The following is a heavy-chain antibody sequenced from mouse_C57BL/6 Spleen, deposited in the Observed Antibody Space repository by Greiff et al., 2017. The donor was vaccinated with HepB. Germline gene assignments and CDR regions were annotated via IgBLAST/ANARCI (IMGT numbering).Heavy chain of an antibody. Sequence: VQLQESGAELARPGASVKLSCKASGYTFTSYGISWVKQRTGQGLEWIGEIYPRSGNTYYNEKFKGKATLTADKSSSTAYMELRSLTSEDSAVYFCARGGSSPPCDYWGQGTTLTVSS. CDR3: ARGGSSPPCDY. CDR1: GYTFTSYG. J-gene: IGHJ2*01. V-gene: IGHV1-81*01. D-gene: IGHD1-1*01. CDR2: IYPRSGNT.